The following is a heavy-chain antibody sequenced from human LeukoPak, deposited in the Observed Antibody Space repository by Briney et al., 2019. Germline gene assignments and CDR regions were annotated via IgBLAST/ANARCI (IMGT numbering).Heavy chain of an antibody. Sequence: GGSLRLSCAASGFTFSNYVMHWVRQAPGKGLEWVAVISYDGSNKYYTDSVKGRFTISRDNSKNTLYLQMNSLRAEDTAVYYCAKDPRRYSRTGGYFDYWGQGTLVTVSS. CDR1: GFTFSNYV. D-gene: IGHD6-13*01. J-gene: IGHJ4*02. CDR2: ISYDGSNK. CDR3: AKDPRRYSRTGGYFDY. V-gene: IGHV3-30*18.